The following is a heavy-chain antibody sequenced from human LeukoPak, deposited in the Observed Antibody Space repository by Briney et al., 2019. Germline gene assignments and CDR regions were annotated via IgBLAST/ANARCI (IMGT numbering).Heavy chain of an antibody. CDR3: ARHKMVRGVTLVRGSLQIDY. D-gene: IGHD3-10*01. Sequence: ASVKVSCKASGYTFTGYYMHWVRQAPGQGLEWMGWINPNSGGTNYAQKFQGRVTMIRDTSISTAYMELSRLRSDDTAVYYCARHKMVRGVTLVRGSLQIDYWGQGTLVTVSS. V-gene: IGHV1-2*02. CDR2: INPNSGGT. J-gene: IGHJ4*02. CDR1: GYTFTGYY.